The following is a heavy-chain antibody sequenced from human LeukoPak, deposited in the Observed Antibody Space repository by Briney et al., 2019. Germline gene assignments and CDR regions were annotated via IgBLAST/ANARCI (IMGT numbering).Heavy chain of an antibody. V-gene: IGHV3-48*03. CDR2: ISGSGSNI. D-gene: IGHD3-9*01. Sequence: GGPLRLLCAASGFIYNRYEMMWLRRAPGEGLEGVSYISGSGSNIYYADSVKGRFTLYRDNAKNSLYLQMNSLRAEDTAGYYCARDGGYYDILSGYLSPYFDYWGQRTLVSVPS. CDR3: ARDGGYYDILSGYLSPYFDY. CDR1: GFIYNRYE. J-gene: IGHJ4*02.